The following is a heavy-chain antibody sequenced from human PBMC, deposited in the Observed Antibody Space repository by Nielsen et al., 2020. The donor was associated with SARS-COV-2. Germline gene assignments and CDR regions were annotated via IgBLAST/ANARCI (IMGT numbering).Heavy chain of an antibody. V-gene: IGHV3-33*08. CDR2: IWYDGSNK. CDR3: AREGPLYDYVRVTPSHAFDI. Sequence: GGSLRLSCAASGFTFSSYGLHWARQAQGKGLEWVAVIWYDGSNKYYADSVKGRFTISRDNSKNTLYLQMNSLRAEETAVYYCAREGPLYDYVRVTPSHAFDIWGQGTMVTVSS. D-gene: IGHD3-16*01. J-gene: IGHJ3*02. CDR1: GFTFSSYG.